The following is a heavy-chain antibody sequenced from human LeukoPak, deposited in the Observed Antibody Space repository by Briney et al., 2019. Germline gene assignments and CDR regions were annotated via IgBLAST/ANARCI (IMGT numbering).Heavy chain of an antibody. Sequence: GGSLRLSCAASGFTFSSYSMNWVRQAPGKGLEWVSYISSSSSTIYYADSVKGRFTISRDNSKNTLYLQMNSLRAEDTAVYYCAKDLKEQQLPQGDWFDPWGQGTLVTVSS. J-gene: IGHJ5*02. CDR2: ISSSSSTI. CDR1: GFTFSSYS. CDR3: AKDLKEQQLPQGDWFDP. V-gene: IGHV3-48*01. D-gene: IGHD6-13*01.